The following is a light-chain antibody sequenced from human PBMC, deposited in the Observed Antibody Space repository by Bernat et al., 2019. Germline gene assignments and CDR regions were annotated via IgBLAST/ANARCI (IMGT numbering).Light chain of an antibody. CDR2: EVN. CDR1: SSDVGYYNR. Sequence: HSALTQPPSVSGSPGQSVTISCTGTSSDVGYYNRVSWYRQPPGTAPKLMIYEVNNRPSGVSDRFSGSKSGNTASLTISGLQDEDEADYYCSSYSSNSTYVVCGGGTKLTVL. CDR3: SSYSSNSTYVV. V-gene: IGLV2-18*02. J-gene: IGLJ2*01.